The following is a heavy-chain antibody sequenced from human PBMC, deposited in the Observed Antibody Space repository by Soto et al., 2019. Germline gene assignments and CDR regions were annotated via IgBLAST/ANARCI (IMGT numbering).Heavy chain of an antibody. CDR2: TYYRSKWYN. Sequence: SQTLSLTCVISGDSVSSNSAAWNWIRQSPSRGLEWLGRTYYRSKWYNDCAVSVKSRITINPDTSKNQFSLQLNSVTPEDTAVYYCARGGPEWVGKGMDVWGQGTTVTVSS. CDR1: GDSVSSNSAA. CDR3: ARGGPEWVGKGMDV. D-gene: IGHD1-26*01. J-gene: IGHJ6*02. V-gene: IGHV6-1*01.